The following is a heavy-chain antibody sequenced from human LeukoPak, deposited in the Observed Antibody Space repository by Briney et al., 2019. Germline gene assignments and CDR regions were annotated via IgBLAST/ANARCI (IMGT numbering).Heavy chain of an antibody. D-gene: IGHD6-13*01. J-gene: IGHJ4*02. Sequence: ASETLSLTCAVYGGSFSGYYWSWIRQPPGKGLEWIGEINHSGSTNYNPSLKSRVTISVDTSKNQFSLKLSSVTAADTAVYYCARGRRYSRGAYYFDYWGQGTLVTVSS. V-gene: IGHV4-34*01. CDR1: GGSFSGYY. CDR3: ARGRRYSRGAYYFDY. CDR2: INHSGST.